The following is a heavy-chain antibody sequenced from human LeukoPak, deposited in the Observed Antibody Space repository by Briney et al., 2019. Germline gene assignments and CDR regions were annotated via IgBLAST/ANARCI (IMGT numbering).Heavy chain of an antibody. CDR1: GASISSGDYY. J-gene: IGHJ4*02. CDR3: DRVRLNVVVTAHFDH. D-gene: IGHD2-21*02. CDR2: IYYSGST. V-gene: IGHV4-30-4*01. Sequence: SESLSLTFTVSGASISSGDYYWSWIRQPPGKGLGWIGYIYYSGSTYYNPSLKSRVTISVDTSKNQFSLMLSSVTAADTAVYYYDRVRLNVVVTAHFDHWGQGTLVTVSS.